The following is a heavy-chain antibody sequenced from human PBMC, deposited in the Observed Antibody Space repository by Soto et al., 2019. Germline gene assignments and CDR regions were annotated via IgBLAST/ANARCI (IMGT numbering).Heavy chain of an antibody. J-gene: IGHJ3*02. CDR3: AKGLGHGGRGAFDI. D-gene: IGHD7-27*01. Sequence: QVQLVESGGGVVQPGRSLRLSCAASGFTFSSYGMHWVRQAPGKGLEWVAVISYDGSNKYYEDSVKGRFTISRDNSKNTLYLQMNSLRAEDTAVYYCAKGLGHGGRGAFDIWGQGTMVTVSS. CDR1: GFTFSSYG. V-gene: IGHV3-30*18. CDR2: ISYDGSNK.